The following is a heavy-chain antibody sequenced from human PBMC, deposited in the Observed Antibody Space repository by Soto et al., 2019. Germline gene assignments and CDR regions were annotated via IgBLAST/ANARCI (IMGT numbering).Heavy chain of an antibody. D-gene: IGHD6-19*01. Sequence: QVQLVQSGAEVKKPGASVKVSCKASGYTFTKFGISWVRQAPGQGLEWMGWVSGYNGETSYAQSLQGRVTMTTDTATTTAYIELRTLRSDDTAVFYCAREGLGIYYYTGMDVWGQGTTVTVSS. V-gene: IGHV1-18*01. J-gene: IGHJ6*02. CDR3: AREGLGIYYYTGMDV. CDR1: GYTFTKFG. CDR2: VSGYNGET.